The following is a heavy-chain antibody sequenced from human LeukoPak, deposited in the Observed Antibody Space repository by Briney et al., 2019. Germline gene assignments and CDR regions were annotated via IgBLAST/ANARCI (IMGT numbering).Heavy chain of an antibody. V-gene: IGHV3-23*01. CDR3: AKVQWSWFDP. D-gene: IGHD6-19*01. CDR1: GFTFSSYA. J-gene: IGHJ5*02. CDR2: VSGSGGST. Sequence: AGGSLRLSCAASGFTFSSYAMSWVRQAPGKGLEWVSAVSGSGGSTYYADSLKGRFTISRDNSKNTLYLQMNSLRAEDTAVYYCAKVQWSWFDPWGQGTLVTVSS.